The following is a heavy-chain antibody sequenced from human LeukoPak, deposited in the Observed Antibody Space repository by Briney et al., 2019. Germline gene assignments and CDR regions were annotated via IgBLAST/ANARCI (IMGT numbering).Heavy chain of an antibody. CDR1: GFTFSSYS. J-gene: IGHJ6*02. Sequence: PGGSLRLSCAASGFTFSSYSMTWVRQAPGKGLEWVSSISSSSSYIYYADSVKGRFTISRDNAKNSLYLQMNSLRAEDTAVYYCARASGYPFDSYYYYYGMDVWGQGTTVTVSS. V-gene: IGHV3-21*01. CDR3: ARASGYPFDSYYYYYGMDV. D-gene: IGHD6-13*01. CDR2: ISSSSSYI.